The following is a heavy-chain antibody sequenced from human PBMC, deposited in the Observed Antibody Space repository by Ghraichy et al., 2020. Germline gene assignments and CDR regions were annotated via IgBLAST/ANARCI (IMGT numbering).Heavy chain of an antibody. CDR3: VKTKSRMVLYYFDL. CDR2: MTATSGST. CDR1: GFTFSNFA. V-gene: IGHV3-23*01. J-gene: IGHJ4*01. Sequence: GESPNISCEASGFTFSNFAMAWVRQAPGKEPEWVSAMTATSGSTYYIDSVKGRFAISRDNSRNSLYLQMNSLRAEDTAVYYCVKTKSRMVLYYFDLCGHGTCFSVSS. D-gene: IGHD3-16*01.